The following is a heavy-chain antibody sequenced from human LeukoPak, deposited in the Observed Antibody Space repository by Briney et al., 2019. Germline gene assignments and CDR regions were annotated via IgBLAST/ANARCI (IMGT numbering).Heavy chain of an antibody. CDR2: IRRKTDGGTI. V-gene: IGHV3-15*01. CDR3: ATEVGDPALFEY. J-gene: IGHJ4*02. D-gene: IGHD1-26*01. Sequence: GGSLRLSCAASGFTFRNAWMTWVRQAPGKGLEWVGRIRRKTDGGTIDYAAPVKGRFTISRDNSKNTVSLQMYSVRAEDTAIYYCATEVGDPALFEYWGQGTLVTVSS. CDR1: GFTFRNAW.